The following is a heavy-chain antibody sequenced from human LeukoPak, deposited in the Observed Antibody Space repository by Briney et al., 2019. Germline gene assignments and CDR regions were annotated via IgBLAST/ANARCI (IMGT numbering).Heavy chain of an antibody. V-gene: IGHV4-59*08. CDR2: IYYSGST. CDR1: GGSISSYY. Sequence: SETLSLTCTVSGGSISSYYWSWIRQPPGKGLEWIGYIYYSGSTNYNPSLKSRVTISVDTSKNQFSLKLSSVTAADTAVYYCARNRGGSGWFDAFDIWGQGTMVTVSS. CDR3: ARNRGGSGWFDAFDI. D-gene: IGHD6-19*01. J-gene: IGHJ3*02.